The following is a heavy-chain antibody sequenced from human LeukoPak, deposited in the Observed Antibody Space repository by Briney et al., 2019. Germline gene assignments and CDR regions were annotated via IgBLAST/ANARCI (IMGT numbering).Heavy chain of an antibody. J-gene: IGHJ4*02. CDR1: GFTFTDTY. V-gene: IGHV3-11*04. D-gene: IGHD2-21*02. CDR3: ARDTDQYCGRDCYVDY. CDR2: ISPSGTDI. Sequence: GGSLRLSCAVSGFTFTDTYMTWIRQAPGKGLESLSYISPSGTDISYADSVKGRFTISRDNAKNSLYLQMNSLRAEDTAVYYCARDTDQYCGRDCYVDYWGQGTLVTVSS.